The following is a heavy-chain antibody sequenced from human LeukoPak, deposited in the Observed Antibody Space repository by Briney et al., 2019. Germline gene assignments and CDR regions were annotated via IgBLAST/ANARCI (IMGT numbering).Heavy chain of an antibody. J-gene: IGHJ2*01. V-gene: IGHV4-34*01. CDR1: GGSFSGYY. CDR3: ARVGYSWWYFDL. D-gene: IGHD5-18*01. CDR2: INHSGST. Sequence: KPSETLSLTCAVYGGSFSGYYWSWIRQPPGKGLEWIGEINHSGSTNYNPSLKSRVTISVDTSKNQFSLKLSSVTAADTAVYYCARVGYSWWYFDLWGRGTLVTVSS.